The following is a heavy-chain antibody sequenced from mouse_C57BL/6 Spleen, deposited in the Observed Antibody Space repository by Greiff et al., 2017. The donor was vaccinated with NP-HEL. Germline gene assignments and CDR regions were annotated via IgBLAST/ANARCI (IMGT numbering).Heavy chain of an antibody. J-gene: IGHJ2*01. CDR3: ASPYYYGSLDY. V-gene: IGHV1-82*01. Sequence: VQLQQSGPELVKPGASVKISCKASGYAFSSSWMNWVKQRPGKGLEWIGRIYPGDGDTNYNGKFKGKATLTADKSSSTAYMQLSSLTSEDSAVYFCASPYYYGSLDYWGQGTTLTVSS. CDR1: GYAFSSSW. D-gene: IGHD1-1*01. CDR2: IYPGDGDT.